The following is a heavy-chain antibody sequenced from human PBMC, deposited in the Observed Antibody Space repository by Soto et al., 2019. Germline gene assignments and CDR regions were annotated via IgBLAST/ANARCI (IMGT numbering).Heavy chain of an antibody. CDR1: GFTLSNYN. Sequence: GGSLRLSCAAPGFTLSNYNMNWVRQAPGKGLEWVSSISSSSSYIYYADSVKGRFTISRDNAKNSLYLQMNSLRAEDTAVYYSERARSGDYAFDIWGHGTLVTVSS. D-gene: IGHD3-10*01. J-gene: IGHJ3*02. V-gene: IGHV3-21*01. CDR3: ERARSGDYAFDI. CDR2: ISSSSSYI.